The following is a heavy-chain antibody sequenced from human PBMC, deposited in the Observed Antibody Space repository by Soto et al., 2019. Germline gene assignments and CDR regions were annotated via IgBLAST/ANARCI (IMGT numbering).Heavy chain of an antibody. V-gene: IGHV4-31*03. CDR2: IYYSGST. CDR3: ARDRGYYYGYFDY. J-gene: IGHJ4*02. CDR1: GGSISSGGYY. D-gene: IGHD3-22*01. Sequence: SETLSLTCTVSGGSISSGGYYWSWIRQHPGNGLEWIGYIYYSGSTYYNPSLKSRVTISVDTSKNQFSLKLSSVTAADTAVYYCARDRGYYYGYFDYWGQGTLVTVSS.